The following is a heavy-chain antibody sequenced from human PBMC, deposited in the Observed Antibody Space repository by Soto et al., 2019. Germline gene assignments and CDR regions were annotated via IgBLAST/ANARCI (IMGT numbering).Heavy chain of an antibody. CDR3: ARGHFSSSWYYFDY. D-gene: IGHD6-13*01. J-gene: IGHJ4*02. CDR2: IYYSGST. CDR1: GGSISSGGYY. Sequence: PSETLSLTCTVSGGSISSGGYYWSWIRQHPGKGLEWIGYIYYSGSTYYNPSLKSRVTISVDTSKNQFSLKLSSVTAADTAVYYCARGHFSSSWYYFDYWGQGTLVTVSS. V-gene: IGHV4-31*03.